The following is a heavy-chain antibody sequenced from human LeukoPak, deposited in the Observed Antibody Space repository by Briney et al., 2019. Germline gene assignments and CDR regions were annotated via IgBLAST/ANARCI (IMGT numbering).Heavy chain of an antibody. V-gene: IGHV3-21*01. CDR1: GFTFSSYS. CDR3: AREALKPYYYDILTGYSPTDY. D-gene: IGHD3-9*01. J-gene: IGHJ4*02. CDR2: ISSSSSYI. Sequence: GGSLRLSCAASGFTFSSYSMNWVRQAPGKGLEWVSTISSSSSYIYYADSEEGRFTISRDNAKNSLYLQMNSLRAEDTAVYYCAREALKPYYYDILTGYSPTDYWGQGTLVTVSS.